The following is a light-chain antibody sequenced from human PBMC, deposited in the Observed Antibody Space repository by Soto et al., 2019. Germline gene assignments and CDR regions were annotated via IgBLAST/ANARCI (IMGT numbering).Light chain of an antibody. J-gene: IGLJ2*01. Sequence: QSVLTQPASVSGSPGQSITISCTGTSSDVGGYNFVSWYQHHPGKAPKLIIYEVSNRPSGVSNRFSASKSGNTASLTISGLQAEDEADYYCSSYTNSSTLVGFSGGTKLTVL. CDR2: EVS. CDR1: SSDVGGYNF. CDR3: SSYTNSSTLVG. V-gene: IGLV2-14*01.